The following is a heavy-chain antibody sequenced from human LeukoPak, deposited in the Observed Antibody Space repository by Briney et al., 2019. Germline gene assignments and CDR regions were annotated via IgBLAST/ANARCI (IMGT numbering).Heavy chain of an antibody. Sequence: PVVPRKPPCAADERPFSGAARYWVRQASGKGLEWLGRIRSKADSYTTAYAASVKGRFIVSRDDSKNTAYLQMNSLKTEDTAVYYCRAAADLNDYWGQGTLVTVSS. J-gene: IGHJ4*02. CDR1: ERPFSGAA. CDR2: IRSKADSYTT. CDR3: RAAADLNDY. D-gene: IGHD6-13*01. V-gene: IGHV3-73*01.